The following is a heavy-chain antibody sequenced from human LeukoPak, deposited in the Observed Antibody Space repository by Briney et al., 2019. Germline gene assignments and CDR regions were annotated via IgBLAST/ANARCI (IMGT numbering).Heavy chain of an antibody. CDR2: INHSGST. CDR3: ASVRRGFGESSKYYSYYYMDV. Sequence: SETLSLTCAVYGGSFSGYYWSWIRQPPGKGLEWIGEINHSGSTNYNPSLKSRVTISVDTSKNQFSLKLSAVTAADTAVYFCASVRRGFGESSKYYSYYYMDVWGNGTTVTISS. CDR1: GGSFSGYY. J-gene: IGHJ6*03. V-gene: IGHV4-34*01. D-gene: IGHD3-10*01.